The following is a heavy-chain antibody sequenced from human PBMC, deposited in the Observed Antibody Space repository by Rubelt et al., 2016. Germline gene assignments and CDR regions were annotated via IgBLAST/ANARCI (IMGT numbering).Heavy chain of an antibody. CDR3: ARDSFTGYCSGGSCYSGDNWFDP. Sequence: LSLTCAVSGGSISSSNWWGWVRQPPGKGLEWIGEIYHSGSTNYNPSLKSRVTISVDKSKNQFSLKLSSVTAADTAVYYCARDSFTGYCSGGSCYSGDNWFDPWGQGTLVTVSS. CDR1: GGSISSSNW. D-gene: IGHD2-15*01. CDR2: IYHSGST. V-gene: IGHV4-4*02. J-gene: IGHJ5*02.